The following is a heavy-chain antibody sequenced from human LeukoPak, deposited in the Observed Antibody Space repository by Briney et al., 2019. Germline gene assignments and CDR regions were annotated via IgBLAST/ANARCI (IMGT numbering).Heavy chain of an antibody. D-gene: IGHD2-15*01. J-gene: IGHJ3*02. V-gene: IGHV5-51*01. CDR3: AGVVVAATPGAFDI. Sequence: GESLQISCKGSGYSFTSYWIGWVRQMPGKGLEWMGIVYPGDSDTRYSPSFQGQVTISADKSISTAYLQWSSLKASDTAMYYCAGVVVAATPGAFDIWGQGTMVTVSS. CDR2: VYPGDSDT. CDR1: GYSFTSYW.